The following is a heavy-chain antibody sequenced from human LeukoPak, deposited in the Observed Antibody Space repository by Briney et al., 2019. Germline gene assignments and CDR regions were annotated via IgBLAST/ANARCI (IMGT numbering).Heavy chain of an antibody. CDR3: ARSNSMLRGAPKTFDY. CDR1: GFTFSTHS. D-gene: IGHD3-10*01. Sequence: GGSLRLSCAASGFTFSTHSMNWVRQAPGKGLEWVSYITSSSSSINYADSVQGRFTTSRDNAKNSLYLQMNSLRAEGTAVYYCARSNSMLRGAPKTFDYWGQGTLVTVSS. J-gene: IGHJ4*02. CDR2: ITSSSSSI. V-gene: IGHV3-48*01.